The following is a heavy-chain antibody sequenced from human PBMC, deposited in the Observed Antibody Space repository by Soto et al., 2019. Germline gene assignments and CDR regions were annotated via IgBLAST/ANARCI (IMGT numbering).Heavy chain of an antibody. Sequence: ASVKVSCKASGGTFSSYAISWVRQAPGQGLEWMGGIIPIFGTANYAQKFQGRVTITADKSTSTAYMELSSLRSEDTAVYYCASGWELPYYFDYWGQGTLVTVSS. CDR2: IIPIFGTA. CDR1: GGTFSSYA. J-gene: IGHJ4*02. D-gene: IGHD1-26*01. V-gene: IGHV1-69*06. CDR3: ASGWELPYYFDY.